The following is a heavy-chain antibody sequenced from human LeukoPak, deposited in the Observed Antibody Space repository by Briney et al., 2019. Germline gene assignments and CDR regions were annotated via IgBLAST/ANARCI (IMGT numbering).Heavy chain of an antibody. V-gene: IGHV1-69*06. CDR3: ARVVGLTGYSSSWYSGYYYYMDV. CDR2: IIPIFGTA. CDR1: GGTFSSYA. D-gene: IGHD6-13*01. J-gene: IGHJ6*03. Sequence: SVKVSCKASGGTFSSYAISWVRQAPAQGLEWMGGIIPIFGTANYAQKFQDRVTITADKSTSTAYMELSSLRSEDKAVYYCARVVGLTGYSSSWYSGYYYYMDVWGKGTTVTVSS.